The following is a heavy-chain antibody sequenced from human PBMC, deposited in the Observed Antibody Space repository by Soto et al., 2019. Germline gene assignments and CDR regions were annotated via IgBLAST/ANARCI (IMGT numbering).Heavy chain of an antibody. CDR3: AREVVTIFGVVRSV. J-gene: IGHJ6*02. V-gene: IGHV1-69*13. Sequence: AASVKVSCKASGGTFSSYAISWVRQAPGQGLEWMGGIIPIFGTANYAQKFQGRVTITADESTSTAYMELSSLRSEDTAVYYCAREVVTIFGVVRSVWGQGTTVTVSS. CDR1: GGTFSSYA. D-gene: IGHD3-3*01. CDR2: IIPIFGTA.